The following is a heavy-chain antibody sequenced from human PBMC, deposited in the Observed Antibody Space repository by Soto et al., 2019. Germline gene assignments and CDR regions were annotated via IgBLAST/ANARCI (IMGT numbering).Heavy chain of an antibody. D-gene: IGHD6-19*01. CDR3: ARESPSSQWLPTRYFDN. V-gene: IGHV3-48*02. J-gene: IGHJ4*02. CDR1: RFTFSDYS. CDR2: ISGGGETI. Sequence: PGWYLRLSCAASRFTFSDYSMNWVRQAPRKGLEWVSYISGGGETIYYADSVRGRFTISRDNAKNSLFLQMNSLREEDTAVYYCARESPSSQWLPTRYFDNWGQGTLVTVSS.